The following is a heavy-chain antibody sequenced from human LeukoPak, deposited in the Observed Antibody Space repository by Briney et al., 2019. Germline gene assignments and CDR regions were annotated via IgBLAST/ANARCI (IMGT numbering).Heavy chain of an antibody. V-gene: IGHV4-38-2*02. Sequence: SETLSLTCTVSGYSISSGYYWGWIRQPPGKGLEWIGSIYHSGSTYYDPSLKSRVTISVDTSKNQFSLKLSSVTAADTAVYYCARDRDIAAAGSLRDYWGQGTLVTVSS. J-gene: IGHJ4*02. CDR2: IYHSGST. CDR3: ARDRDIAAAGSLRDY. D-gene: IGHD6-13*01. CDR1: GYSISSGYY.